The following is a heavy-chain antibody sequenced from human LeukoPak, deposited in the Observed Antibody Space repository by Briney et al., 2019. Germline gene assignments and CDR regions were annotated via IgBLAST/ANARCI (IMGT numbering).Heavy chain of an antibody. D-gene: IGHD1-26*01. J-gene: IGHJ4*02. CDR3: ASGGSYYAHYFDY. CDR2: IYTSGST. CDR1: GGSISSYY. V-gene: IGHV4-4*07. Sequence: SETLSLTCTVSGGSISSYYWSWLRQPAGKGLEWLGRIYTSGSTNYNPSLKSRVTMSVDTSKNQFSLKLSSVTAADTAVYYCASGGSYYAHYFDYWGQGTLVTVSS.